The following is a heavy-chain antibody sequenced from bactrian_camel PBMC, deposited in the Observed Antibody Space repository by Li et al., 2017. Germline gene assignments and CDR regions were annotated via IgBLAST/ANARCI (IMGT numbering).Heavy chain of an antibody. CDR3: AARSVGWCPLFEHWLGKRAYTPGGYFAN. CDR2: IPNDGPA. J-gene: IGHJ6*01. V-gene: IGHV3S6*01. D-gene: IGHD1*01. Sequence: HVQLVESGGGSVEVGGSLKLSCTASGYTYSSYCMAWFRQAPGNECELVSVIPNDGPADYLDSVKGRFTISHDSDKNTIYLQMSSLKVEDTAMYYCAARSVGWCPLFEHWLGKRAYTPGGYFANWGQGTQ. CDR1: GYTYSSYC.